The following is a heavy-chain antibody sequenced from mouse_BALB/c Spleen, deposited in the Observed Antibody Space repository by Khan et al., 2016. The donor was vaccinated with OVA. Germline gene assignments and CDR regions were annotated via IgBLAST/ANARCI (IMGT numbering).Heavy chain of an antibody. J-gene: IGHJ3*01. V-gene: IGHV1S127*01. CDR1: GYTFTSYW. CDR2: IDPSDSYT. CDR3: TGKGYDGYYEAFAY. D-gene: IGHD2-3*01. Sequence: QVQLQQPGAELVKPGASVKMSCKASGYTFTSYWMHWVKQRPGQGLEWIGVIDPSDSYTSYNQKFKGKATLTVDTSSSPAYMQLSSLTSEDSAVYYCTGKGYDGYYEAFAYWGQGTLVTVSA.